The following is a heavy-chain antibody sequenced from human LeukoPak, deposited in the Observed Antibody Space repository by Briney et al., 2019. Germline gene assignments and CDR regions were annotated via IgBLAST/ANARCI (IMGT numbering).Heavy chain of an antibody. V-gene: IGHV1-18*04. J-gene: IGHJ4*02. Sequence: ASVKVSCKASGYTFTGYYMHWVRQAPRQGLEWVGWISAFNGNTNYAQKLQGRVTMTTDTSTNTAYMELRSLRSDDTAVYYCARGSKWEHLDYWGQGTLVTVSS. CDR2: ISAFNGNT. CDR1: GYTFTGYY. D-gene: IGHD1-26*01. CDR3: ARGSKWEHLDY.